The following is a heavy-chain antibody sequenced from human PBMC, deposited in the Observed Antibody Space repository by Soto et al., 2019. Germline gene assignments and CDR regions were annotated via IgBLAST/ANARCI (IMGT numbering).Heavy chain of an antibody. J-gene: IGHJ4*02. CDR3: ARSPGYSYGDY. CDR2: INAGNGNT. D-gene: IGHD5-18*01. Sequence: ASLKVSCKASGYTSTSYAMHWVRQAPGQRLEWMGWINAGNGNTKYSQKFQGRVTITRDTSASTAYMELSSLRSEDTAVYYCARSPGYSYGDYWGQGTLVTVSS. V-gene: IGHV1-3*01. CDR1: GYTSTSYA.